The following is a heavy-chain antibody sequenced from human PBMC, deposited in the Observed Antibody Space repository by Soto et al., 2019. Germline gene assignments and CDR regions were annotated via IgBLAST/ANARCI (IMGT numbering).Heavy chain of an antibody. Sequence: ASVKVSCKASGGTFGSDAITWVRQAPGQGLEWVGRIIPIFGTTNYAQNLQGRVTISADKSTLTSYMELHSLTSDDTALYYCARDRTDSGYYTNWLDPWGPGILLTVSS. V-gene: IGHV1-69*06. J-gene: IGHJ5*02. CDR2: IIPIFGTT. CDR1: GGTFGSDA. D-gene: IGHD3-22*01. CDR3: ARDRTDSGYYTNWLDP.